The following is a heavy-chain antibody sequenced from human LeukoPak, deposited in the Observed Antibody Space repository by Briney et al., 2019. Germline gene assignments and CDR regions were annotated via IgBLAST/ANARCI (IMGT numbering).Heavy chain of an antibody. Sequence: ASVNVSCKASGYTFSGYYMHWVRQAPGQGLECMGWINPSSGGTNYAQKFKGRVTMTRDTSSSTAYMELSRLRSDDTAVYYCARAGLLGASSDALDIWGQGTMVTVSS. D-gene: IGHD1-26*01. V-gene: IGHV1-2*02. CDR2: INPSSGGT. CDR3: ARAGLLGASSDALDI. J-gene: IGHJ3*02. CDR1: GYTFSGYY.